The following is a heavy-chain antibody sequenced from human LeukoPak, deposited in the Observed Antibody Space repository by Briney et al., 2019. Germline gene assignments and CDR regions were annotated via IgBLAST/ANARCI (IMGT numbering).Heavy chain of an antibody. CDR1: GGSFSGYY. J-gene: IGHJ4*02. CDR3: ARGRYCSSTSCYAGLVDTAMVYHDY. CDR2: INHSGST. Sequence: SETLSLTCAVYGGSFSGYYWSWIRQPPGKGLEWIGEINHSGSTNYNPSLKSRVTISVDTSKNQFSLKLSSVIAADTAVYYCARGRYCSSTSCYAGLVDTAMVYHDYWGQGTLVTVSS. D-gene: IGHD2-2*01. V-gene: IGHV4-34*01.